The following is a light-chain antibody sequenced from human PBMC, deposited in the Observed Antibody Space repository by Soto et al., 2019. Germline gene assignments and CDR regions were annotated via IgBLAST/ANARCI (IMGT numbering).Light chain of an antibody. CDR3: QQYDTSPHT. CDR2: GAS. CDR1: QSVSSSQ. J-gene: IGKJ2*01. Sequence: EIVLTQSPGTLSLSPGESATLSCRASQSVSSSQVAWYQQKPGQAPRLLIYGASSRATGIPDRFSGVGSETYFTLIISILEPEDFAVYYCQQYDTSPHTFGQGTKLEIK. V-gene: IGKV3-20*01.